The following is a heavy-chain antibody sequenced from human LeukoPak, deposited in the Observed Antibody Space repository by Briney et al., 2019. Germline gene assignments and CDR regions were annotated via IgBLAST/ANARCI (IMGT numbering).Heavy chain of an antibody. J-gene: IGHJ3*02. Sequence: PGGSLRLSCAASGFTFSSYAMSWVRRAPGKGLEWVSAISGSGGSTYYADSVKGRFTISRDNSKNTLYLQMNSLRAEDTAVYYCMVPLQYFCSSTSCSPHSDAFDIWGQGTMVTVSS. V-gene: IGHV3-23*01. D-gene: IGHD2-2*01. CDR1: GFTFSSYA. CDR2: ISGSGGST. CDR3: MVPLQYFCSSTSCSPHSDAFDI.